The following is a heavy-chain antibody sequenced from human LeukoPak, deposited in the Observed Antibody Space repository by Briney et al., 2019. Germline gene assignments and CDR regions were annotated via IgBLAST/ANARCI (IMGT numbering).Heavy chain of an antibody. CDR2: IRYDGSDK. CDR1: GFTFRSYG. D-gene: IGHD6-19*01. Sequence: PGGSLRLSCAASGFTFRSYGMHWVRQAPGKGLEWVAFIRYDGSDKYYADSVKGRLTISRDNSANTLSLQTNGLSTEDTAVYYCARVGGSGWPLDYWGQGTLVTVSS. V-gene: IGHV3-30*02. CDR3: ARVGGSGWPLDY. J-gene: IGHJ4*02.